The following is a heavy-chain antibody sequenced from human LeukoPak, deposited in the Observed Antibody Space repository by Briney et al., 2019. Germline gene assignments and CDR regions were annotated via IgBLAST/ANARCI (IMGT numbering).Heavy chain of an antibody. CDR2: IYYSGST. CDR3: ARRPRAAAGTGLFGY. CDR1: GGSISSSSYY. V-gene: IGHV4-39*01. Sequence: SETLSLTCTVSGGSISSSSYYWGWIRQPPGKGLEWIGSIYYSGSTYYNPSLKSRVTISVDTSKNQLSLKLSSVTAADTAVYYCARRPRAAAGTGLFGYWGQGTPVTVSS. J-gene: IGHJ4*02. D-gene: IGHD6-13*01.